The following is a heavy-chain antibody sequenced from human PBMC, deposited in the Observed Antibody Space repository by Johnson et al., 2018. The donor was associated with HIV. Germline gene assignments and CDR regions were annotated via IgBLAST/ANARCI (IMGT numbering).Heavy chain of an antibody. V-gene: IGHV3-30*02. J-gene: IGHJ3*02. CDR3: AKALGWELSI. D-gene: IGHD1-26*01. Sequence: QEQLVESGGGVVQPGGSLRLSCAASGFTFSSFGMNWVRQAPDKGLEWVAFIRNDGSDKYYADSVKGRFTISRDNSKNTLYLQMNSLRAEDTAVYYCAKALGWELSIWGQGTMVTVSS. CDR1: GFTFSSFG. CDR2: IRNDGSDK.